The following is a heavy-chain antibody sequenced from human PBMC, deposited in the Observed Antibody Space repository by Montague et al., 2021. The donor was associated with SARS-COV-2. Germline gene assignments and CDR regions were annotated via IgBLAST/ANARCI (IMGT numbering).Heavy chain of an antibody. J-gene: IGHJ4*02. D-gene: IGHD6-19*01. CDR1: GGSISGGGYY. CDR3: ACHVDRSGWLNPRGSGSFDH. V-gene: IGHV4-31*03. CDR2: IYYSGST. Sequence: TLSLTCTVSGGSISGGGYYWSWIRQHPGKGLEWIGYIYYSGSTYYNPSLKSRVTISGDTSKNQFSLKLSSVTAADTAVYYCACHVDRSGWLNPRGSGSFDHWGQGTLVTVSS.